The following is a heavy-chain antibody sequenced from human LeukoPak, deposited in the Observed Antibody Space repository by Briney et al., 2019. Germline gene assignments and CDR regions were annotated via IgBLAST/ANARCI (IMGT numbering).Heavy chain of an antibody. CDR2: ISSSSSYI. CDR3: ARPPTRTDSGLDY. CDR1: GFTFSSNS. D-gene: IGHD5-12*01. Sequence: PGGSLRLSCAASGFTFSSNSMNWVRQAPGEGLEWVSSISSSSSYIYYADSVKGRFTISRDNAKNSLYLQMNSLRAEDTAVYYCARPPTRTDSGLDYWGQGTLVTVSS. J-gene: IGHJ4*02. V-gene: IGHV3-21*01.